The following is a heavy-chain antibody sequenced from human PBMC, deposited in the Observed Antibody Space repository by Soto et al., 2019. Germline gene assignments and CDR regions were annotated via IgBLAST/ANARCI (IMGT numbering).Heavy chain of an antibody. V-gene: IGHV1-58*02. CDR1: GFTVTSSA. J-gene: IGHJ6*02. D-gene: IGHD3-10*01. CDR2: IVVGSGNT. CDR3: AEEPLGFRYYYGMDV. Sequence: QMQLVQSGPEVKKPGTSVKVSCKASGFTVTSSAMQWVRQARGQRLEWIGWIVVGSGNTNYAQKFQERVTITRDMSTSTAYMELSSLSSEDTAVYYCAEEPLGFRYYYGMDVWGQGTTVTVSS.